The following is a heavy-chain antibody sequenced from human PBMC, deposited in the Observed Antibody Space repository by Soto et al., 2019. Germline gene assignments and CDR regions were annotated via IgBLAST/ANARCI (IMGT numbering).Heavy chain of an antibody. D-gene: IGHD6-19*01. J-gene: IGHJ4*02. V-gene: IGHV1-69*13. CDR1: GGTFSSYA. Sequence: SVKVSCKASGGTFSSYAISWVRQAPGQGLEWMGGIIPIFGTANYAQKFQGRVTITADESTSTAYMELSSLRSEDTAVYYCGSSGWYIALGYWGQGTLVTVSS. CDR3: GSSGWYIALGY. CDR2: IIPIFGTA.